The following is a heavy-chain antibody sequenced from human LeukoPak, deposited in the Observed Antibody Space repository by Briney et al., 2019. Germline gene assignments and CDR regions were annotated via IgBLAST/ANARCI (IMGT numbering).Heavy chain of an antibody. CDR2: ISAYNGNT. J-gene: IGHJ4*02. CDR1: GYTFTSYG. D-gene: IGHD5-12*01. V-gene: IGHV1-18*04. Sequence: ASVKVSCKASGYTFTSYGISWVRQAPGQGLERMGWISAYNGNTNYAQKLQGRVTMTTDTSTSTAYMELRSLRSDDTAVYYCARFRYSGYYFDYWGQGTLVTVSS. CDR3: ARFRYSGYYFDY.